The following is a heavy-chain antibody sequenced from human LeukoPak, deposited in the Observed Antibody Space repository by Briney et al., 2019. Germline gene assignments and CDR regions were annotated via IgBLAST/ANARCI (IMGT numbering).Heavy chain of an antibody. J-gene: IGHJ4*02. CDR1: GFTFSSYA. D-gene: IGHD6-19*01. CDR3: AKDVGQWLDLYYFDY. V-gene: IGHV3-23*01. Sequence: GGSLRLSCAASGFTFSSYAMSWVRQAPGKGLEWVPAISGSGGSTYYADSVKGRFTISRDNSKNTLYLQMNSLRAEDTAVYYCAKDVGQWLDLYYFDYWGQGTLVTVSS. CDR2: ISGSGGST.